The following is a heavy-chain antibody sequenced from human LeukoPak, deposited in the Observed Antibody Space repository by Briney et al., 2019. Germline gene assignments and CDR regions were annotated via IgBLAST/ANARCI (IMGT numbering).Heavy chain of an antibody. V-gene: IGHV1-2*02. Sequence: ASVKVSCKASGYTFTGYYMHWVRQAPGQGLEWMGWINPNSGGTNYAQKFQGRVTMTRDTSISTAYMELSRLRSDDTAVYYCARELTTVTTRGSKNWFDPWGQGTLATVSS. CDR3: ARELTTVTTRGSKNWFDP. J-gene: IGHJ5*02. D-gene: IGHD4-17*01. CDR1: GYTFTGYY. CDR2: INPNSGGT.